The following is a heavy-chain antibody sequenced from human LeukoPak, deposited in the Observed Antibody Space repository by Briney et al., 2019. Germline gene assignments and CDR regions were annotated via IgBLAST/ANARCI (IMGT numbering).Heavy chain of an antibody. CDR1: GYTFTGYY. V-gene: IGHV1-2*02. J-gene: IGHJ4*02. Sequence: ASVKVSCKASGYTFTGYYMHWVRQAPGQGLVWMGWINPNSGGANYAQKFQGRVTMTRDTSISTAYMELSRLRSDDTAVYYCARAEIVGATRVPFDYWGQGTLVTISS. D-gene: IGHD1-26*01. CDR3: ARAEIVGATRVPFDY. CDR2: INPNSGGA.